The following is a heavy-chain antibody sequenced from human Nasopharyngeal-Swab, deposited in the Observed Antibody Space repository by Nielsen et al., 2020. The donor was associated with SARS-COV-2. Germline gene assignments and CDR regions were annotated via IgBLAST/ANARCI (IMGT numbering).Heavy chain of an antibody. D-gene: IGHD3/OR15-3a*01. V-gene: IGHV1-3*01. CDR3: ARDLDTWGIFDY. Sequence: ASVKVSCKASGYTFRNHSMHWVRQAPGQRLDWMGWINPVNENTKYSQKFQGRVTITRDTSANIGYMELNSLRSEDTALYYCARDLDTWGIFDYWGQGTLVTVSS. CDR2: INPVNENT. CDR1: GYTFRNHS. J-gene: IGHJ4*02.